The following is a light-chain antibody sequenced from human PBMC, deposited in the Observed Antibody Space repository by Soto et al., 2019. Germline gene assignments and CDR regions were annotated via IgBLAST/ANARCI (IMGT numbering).Light chain of an antibody. V-gene: IGLV1-44*01. CDR3: AAWDDSLQGPV. Sequence: QSVLTQPPSASGTPGQRVTISCSGSSSNIGANPINWYQQLPGTAPKLLIYNNDQRPSGVPDRFSASKSGTSASLAISGLQSEDEADYYCAAWDDSLQGPVFGGGTKLTVL. J-gene: IGLJ2*01. CDR1: SSNIGANP. CDR2: NND.